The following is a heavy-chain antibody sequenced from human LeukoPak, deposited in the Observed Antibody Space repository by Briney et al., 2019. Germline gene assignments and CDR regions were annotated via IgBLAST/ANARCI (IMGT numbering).Heavy chain of an antibody. CDR1: GGSISSGNYY. Sequence: SETLSLTCTVPGGSISSGNYYWNWIRQHPGEGLEWIGYIYYSGSTYYNPSLKSRVTISVDTSKNQFSLRLSSVTAADTAVYYCARMGIVGATGYYFDYWGQGTLVTVSS. J-gene: IGHJ4*02. CDR2: IYYSGST. CDR3: ARMGIVGATGYYFDY. D-gene: IGHD1-26*01. V-gene: IGHV4-31*03.